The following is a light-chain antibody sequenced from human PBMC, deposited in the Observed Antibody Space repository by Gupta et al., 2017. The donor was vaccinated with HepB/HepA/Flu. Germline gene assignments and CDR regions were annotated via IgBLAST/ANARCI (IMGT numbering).Light chain of an antibody. CDR3: SSLTTKNNLL. Sequence: QSALTQPASVSGSLGQSITISCTGTSSDIGAYNHVSWYQQHPGKAPKLMIYDVINRPSGVPNRFSGSKSGNTASLTISGLQAEDEADYYCSSLTTKNNLLFGGGTKLTVL. CDR2: DVI. V-gene: IGLV2-14*03. J-gene: IGLJ2*01. CDR1: SSDIGAYNH.